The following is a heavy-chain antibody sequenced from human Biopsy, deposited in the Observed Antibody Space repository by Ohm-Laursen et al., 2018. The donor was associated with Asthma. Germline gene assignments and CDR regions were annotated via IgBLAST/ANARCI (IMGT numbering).Heavy chain of an antibody. Sequence: SLRLSCAASGFTFTDYWMHWVRQAPGKGLVWVSRINVEGTTTNYADSVKGRFTISRDNAENSLYLQMNSLRGADTALYYCVKDIRLQLWGFDSWGQGTLVTVSS. J-gene: IGHJ4*02. D-gene: IGHD6-13*01. CDR1: GFTFTDYW. CDR3: VKDIRLQLWGFDS. V-gene: IGHV3-74*01. CDR2: INVEGTTT.